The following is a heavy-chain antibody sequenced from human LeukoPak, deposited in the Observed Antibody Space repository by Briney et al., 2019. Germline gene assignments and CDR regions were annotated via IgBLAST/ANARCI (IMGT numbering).Heavy chain of an antibody. D-gene: IGHD6-19*01. CDR1: GITVSSNY. CDR3: ARDEVESGWFSWGYYYCMDV. V-gene: IGHV3-53*01. CDR2: IYSDDRT. J-gene: IGHJ6*03. Sequence: GGSLRLSCAASGITVSSNYMSWVRQAPGKGLEWVSVIYSDDRTYYADSVKGRFTLSRDKSKNTLYLQMNSLRAEDTAVYYCARDEVESGWFSWGYYYCMDVWGKGTTVTVSS.